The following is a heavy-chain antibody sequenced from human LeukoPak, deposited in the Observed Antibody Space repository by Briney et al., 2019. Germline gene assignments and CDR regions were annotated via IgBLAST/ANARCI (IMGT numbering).Heavy chain of an antibody. D-gene: IGHD4-11*01. Sequence: TGGSLRLSCAASGFTFSSYAMSWVRQAPGKGLEWVSAISGSGGSTYYADSVKGRFTISRDNSKNTLYLQMNSLRAEDTAVYYCTTEGTTVTHYYYYYGMDVWGQGTTVTVSS. J-gene: IGHJ6*02. CDR2: ISGSGGST. CDR1: GFTFSSYA. CDR3: TTEGTTVTHYYYYYGMDV. V-gene: IGHV3-23*01.